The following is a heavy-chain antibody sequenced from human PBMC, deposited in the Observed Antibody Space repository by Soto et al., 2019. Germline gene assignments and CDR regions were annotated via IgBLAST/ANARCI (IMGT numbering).Heavy chain of an antibody. D-gene: IGHD6-13*01. V-gene: IGHV4-59*01. CDR2: VYNSGST. Sequence: ETLSLTCTVSGGSISSNYWTWIRQPPGKGLEWIGYVYNSGSTNYNPSLKSRVTISEDTSKSQFSLKVNSMTAADTAVYYCARYRREAVAGYTLDNWGQGMLVTVSS. J-gene: IGHJ4*02. CDR1: GGSISSNY. CDR3: ARYRREAVAGYTLDN.